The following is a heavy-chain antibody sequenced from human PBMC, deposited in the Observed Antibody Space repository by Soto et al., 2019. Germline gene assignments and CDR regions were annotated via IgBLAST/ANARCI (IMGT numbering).Heavy chain of an antibody. V-gene: IGHV3-53*01. CDR1: GFSVSSNY. J-gene: IGHJ6*02. Sequence: GGSLRLSCAASGFSVSSNYMSWVRQAPGEGLEWVAIIYINGSTDYADSVQGRFSVSGDIYKNTLFLQMNNLRAEDTAVYFCSGDPSGYDEGDWYHGVDVWGQGTTVTVSS. CDR3: SGDPSGYDEGDWYHGVDV. D-gene: IGHD5-12*01. CDR2: IYINGST.